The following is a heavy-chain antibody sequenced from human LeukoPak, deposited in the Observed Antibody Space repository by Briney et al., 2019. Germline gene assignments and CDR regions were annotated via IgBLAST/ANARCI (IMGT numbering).Heavy chain of an antibody. V-gene: IGHV3-21*01. CDR3: ARDYYDSTDPYGMDV. Sequence: GGSLRLSCAASGFTFSSYSMNWVRQAPGKGLEWVSSISSSSSYMYYADSVKGRFTISRDNAKNSLYLQMNSLRAEDTAVYYCARDYYDSTDPYGMDVWGQGTTVTVSS. CDR1: GFTFSSYS. CDR2: ISSSSSYM. J-gene: IGHJ6*02. D-gene: IGHD3-22*01.